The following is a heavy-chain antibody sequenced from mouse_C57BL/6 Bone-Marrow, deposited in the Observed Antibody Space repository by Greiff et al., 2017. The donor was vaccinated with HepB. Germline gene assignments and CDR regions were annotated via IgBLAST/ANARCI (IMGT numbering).Heavy chain of an antibody. CDR1: GYSITSGYD. V-gene: IGHV3-1*01. CDR2: ISYSGST. J-gene: IGHJ3*01. Sequence: EVQLQESGPGMVKPSQSLSLTCTVTGYSITSGYDWHWIRHFPGNKLEWMGYISYSGSTNYNPSLKSRISITHDTSKNHFFLKLNSVTTEDTATYYCARAHYYGSWFAYWGQGTLVTVSA. CDR3: ARAHYYGSWFAY. D-gene: IGHD1-1*01.